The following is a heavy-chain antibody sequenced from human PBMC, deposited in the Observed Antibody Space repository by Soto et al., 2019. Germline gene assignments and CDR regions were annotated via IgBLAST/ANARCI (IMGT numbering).Heavy chain of an antibody. V-gene: IGHV3-23*01. CDR2: ISGSGGSA. D-gene: IGHD3-10*01. CDR3: AQGXXYXXXXAYYYKTEYSQH. J-gene: IGHJ1*01. Sequence: EVQLLESGGDLVQPGGSLRLSCAASGFTFSDYAMTWVRQAPGKGLEWVSVISGSGGSAYYAESVKGRFTISRDNSKNTLYLQMNSLRAEDTAVYYCAQGXXYXXXXAYYYKTEYSQHWGQGTLVIVSS. CDR1: GFTFSDYA.